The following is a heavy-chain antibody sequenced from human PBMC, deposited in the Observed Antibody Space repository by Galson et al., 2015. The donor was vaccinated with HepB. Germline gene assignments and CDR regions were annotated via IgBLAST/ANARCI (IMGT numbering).Heavy chain of an antibody. CDR2: IYPGDSDT. V-gene: IGHV5-51*03. CDR1: GYSFTSYW. Sequence: QSGAEVKKPGESLKISCKGSGYSFTSYWIGWVRQMPGKGLEWMGIIYPGDSDTRYSPSFQGQVTISADKSISTAYLQWSSLKASDTAMYYCARRTREWFLHYYYYYMDVWGKGTTVTVSS. D-gene: IGHD3-3*01. J-gene: IGHJ6*03. CDR3: ARRTREWFLHYYYYYMDV.